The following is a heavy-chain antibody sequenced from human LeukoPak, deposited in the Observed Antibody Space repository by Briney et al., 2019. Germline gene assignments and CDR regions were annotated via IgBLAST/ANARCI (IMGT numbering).Heavy chain of an antibody. CDR2: IYYSGTT. V-gene: IGHV4-39*07. J-gene: IGHJ2*01. CDR1: GGSISSSSYY. Sequence: SETLSLTCTVSGGSISSSSYYWDWIRQPPGIGLESIGDIYYSGTTYYNPSLKSRVTLSVDTSKNQFSLKLISVTAADTAVYYCARSYYHSGGPAEWYFDLWGRGTLVTVSS. CDR3: ARSYYHSGGPAEWYFDL. D-gene: IGHD3-22*01.